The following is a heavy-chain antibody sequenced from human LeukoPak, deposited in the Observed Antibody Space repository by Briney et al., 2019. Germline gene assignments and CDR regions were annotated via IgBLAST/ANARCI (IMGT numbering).Heavy chain of an antibody. Sequence: ASVKVSCKASGYTFTSYDINWVRQATGQGPEWMGWMNPNSGNTGYAQKFQGRVTMTRNTSISTAYMELSSLRSEDTAVYYCARVLRRGYSYGPDGYWGQGTLVTVSS. CDR3: ARVLRRGYSYGPDGY. D-gene: IGHD5-18*01. CDR1: GYTFTSYD. V-gene: IGHV1-8*01. J-gene: IGHJ4*02. CDR2: MNPNSGNT.